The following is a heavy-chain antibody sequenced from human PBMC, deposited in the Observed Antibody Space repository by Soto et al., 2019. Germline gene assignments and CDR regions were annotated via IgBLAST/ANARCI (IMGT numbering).Heavy chain of an antibody. CDR3: AREYSSGQYYPIDY. D-gene: IGHD6-19*01. CDR2: IWYDGSQN. CDR1: GFTLSNYG. Sequence: QVQLVESGGGVVQPGRSLRLSCAASGFTLSNYGMHWVRQAPGKGLEGVAVIWYDGSQNYYAGSVKGRFSISRDNSMNTLYLQMNSLRAEDTAVYYCAREYSSGQYYPIDYWGQGTLVTVSS. V-gene: IGHV3-33*01. J-gene: IGHJ4*02.